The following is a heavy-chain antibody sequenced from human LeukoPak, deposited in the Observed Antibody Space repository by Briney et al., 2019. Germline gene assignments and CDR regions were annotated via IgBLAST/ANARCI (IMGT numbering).Heavy chain of an antibody. CDR3: ARVTLSWYMDV. J-gene: IGHJ6*03. V-gene: IGHV3-74*01. Sequence: GGSLRLSCAASGFTFSSYWMHWVRQAPGKGLVWVSRINSDGSSTSYADSVKGRFTISRDNAKNTLYLQMNSLRAEDTAVYYCARVTLSWYMDVWGKGTTVTISS. CDR2: INSDGSST. CDR1: GFTFSSYW. D-gene: IGHD2-2*01.